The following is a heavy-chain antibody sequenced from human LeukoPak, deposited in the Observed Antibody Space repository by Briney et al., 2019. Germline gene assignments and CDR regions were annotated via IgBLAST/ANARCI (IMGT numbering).Heavy chain of an antibody. Sequence: GASVKVSCKASGYTFTSYDINWVRQATGQGLEWMGWMNPNSGNTGYAQKFQGRVTMTRNTSISTAYMELSRLRSDDTAVYYCARVSAADPERRLGRKDYFDYWGQGTLVTVSS. V-gene: IGHV1-8*01. CDR1: GYTFTSYD. D-gene: IGHD6-13*01. CDR3: ARVSAADPERRLGRKDYFDY. J-gene: IGHJ4*02. CDR2: MNPNSGNT.